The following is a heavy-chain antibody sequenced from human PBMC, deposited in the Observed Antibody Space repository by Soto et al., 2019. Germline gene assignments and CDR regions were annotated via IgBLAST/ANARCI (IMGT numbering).Heavy chain of an antibody. CDR1: GGSISSSSYY. CDR2: IYYSGST. J-gene: IGHJ6*02. CDR3: ARQGLLWFGELLYFSDYYYYGMDV. V-gene: IGHV4-39*01. D-gene: IGHD3-10*01. Sequence: SETLSLTCTVSGGSISSSSYYWGWIRQPPGKGLEWIGSIYYSGSTYYNPSLKSRVTISVDTSKNQFSLKLSSVTAADTAVYYCARQGLLWFGELLYFSDYYYYGMDVWGQGTTVTVSS.